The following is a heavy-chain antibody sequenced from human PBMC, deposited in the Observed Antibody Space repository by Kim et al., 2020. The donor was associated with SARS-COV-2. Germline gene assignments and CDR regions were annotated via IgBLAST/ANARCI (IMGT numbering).Heavy chain of an antibody. D-gene: IGHD3-3*01. V-gene: IGHV1-18*01. Sequence: ASVKVSCKASGYTFTSYGISWVRQAPGQGLEWMGWISAYNGNTNYAQKLQVRVTMTTDTSTSTAYMELRSLRSDDTAVYYCARDDGITIFGVVIYSSNPHFDYWGQGTLVTVSS. CDR2: ISAYNGNT. CDR1: GYTFTSYG. J-gene: IGHJ4*02. CDR3: ARDDGITIFGVVIYSSNPHFDY.